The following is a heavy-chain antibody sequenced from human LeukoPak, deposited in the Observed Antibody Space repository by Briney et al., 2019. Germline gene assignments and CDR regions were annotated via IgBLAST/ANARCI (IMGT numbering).Heavy chain of an antibody. D-gene: IGHD4-11*01. CDR3: ARDRSDSNYPATYYFDY. V-gene: IGHV1-2*02. Sequence: ASVKVPCKASGYTFTGYYMHWVRQAPGQGLEWMGWINPNSGGTNYAQKFQGRVTMTRDTSISTAYMELSRLRSDDTAVYYCARDRSDSNYPATYYFDYWGQGTLVTVSS. CDR1: GYTFTGYY. J-gene: IGHJ4*02. CDR2: INPNSGGT.